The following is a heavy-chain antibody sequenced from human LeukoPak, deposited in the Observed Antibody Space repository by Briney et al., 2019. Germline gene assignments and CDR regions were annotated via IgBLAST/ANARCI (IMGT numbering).Heavy chain of an antibody. CDR2: ISGSGGST. J-gene: IGHJ4*02. Sequence: PGGSLRLSCAASGFTFSSYAMSWVRQAPGKGLEWVSAISGSGGSTYNADSVEGRFTISRDNSKNTLYLQMNSLRAEDTAVYYCAKDLANDTMVRGVIPYWGQGTLVTVSS. CDR1: GFTFSSYA. CDR3: AKDLANDTMVRGVIPY. V-gene: IGHV3-23*01. D-gene: IGHD3-10*01.